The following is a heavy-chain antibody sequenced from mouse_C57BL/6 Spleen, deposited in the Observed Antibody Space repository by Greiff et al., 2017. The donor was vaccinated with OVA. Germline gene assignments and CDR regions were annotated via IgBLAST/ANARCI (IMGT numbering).Heavy chain of an antibody. CDR3: ARDSLYDLYAMDY. CDR2: ISYDGSN. CDR1: GYSITSGYY. J-gene: IGHJ4*01. V-gene: IGHV3-6*01. Sequence: ESGPGLVKPSQSLSLTCSVTGYSITSGYYWNWIRQFPGNKLEWMGYISYDGSNNYNPSLKNRISITRDTSKNQFFLKLNSVTTEDTATYYCARDSLYDLYAMDYWGQGTSVTVSS. D-gene: IGHD2-3*01.